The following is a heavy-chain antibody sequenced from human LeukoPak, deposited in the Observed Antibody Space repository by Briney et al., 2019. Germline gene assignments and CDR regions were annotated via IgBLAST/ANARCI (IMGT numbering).Heavy chain of an antibody. D-gene: IGHD4-23*01. CDR1: GYTFTSYY. V-gene: IGHV1-46*01. J-gene: IGHJ5*02. CDR2: INTSGGSA. Sequence: ASVKVSCKASGYTFTSYYMHWVRQAPGQGLEWMGIINTSGGSATYAQKFQGRVSMTRDTSTSTVYLEVSSLRSEDTAVYYCARSQGGNTLWFDPWGQGTLVTVSS. CDR3: ARSQGGNTLWFDP.